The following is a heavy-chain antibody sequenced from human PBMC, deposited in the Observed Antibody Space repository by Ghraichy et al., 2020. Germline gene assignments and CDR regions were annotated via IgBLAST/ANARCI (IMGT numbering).Heavy chain of an antibody. D-gene: IGHD3-9*01. CDR3: AGHLTTGFYYGMDV. CDR2: IYSGGST. Sequence: GGSLRLSCAASGFTVSSNYMSWVRQAPGKGLQWVSVIYSGGSTYYADSVKGRFTISRYNSKNTLYLQLNSLRAEDTAVYYCAGHLTTGFYYGMDVWGQGTTVTVSS. CDR1: GFTVSSNY. V-gene: IGHV3-53*01. J-gene: IGHJ6*02.